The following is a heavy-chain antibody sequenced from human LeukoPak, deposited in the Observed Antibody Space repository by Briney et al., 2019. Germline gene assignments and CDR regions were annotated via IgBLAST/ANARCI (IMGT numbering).Heavy chain of an antibody. Sequence: SETLSLTCTVSGYSISRGHYWGWIRQSPGKGLEWIGSIYHSGSTYHSPSLKSRVTISVDTSKNQFSLKLSSVTAADTAVYYCARAVKGYNYGSGPFDYWGQGTLVTVSS. V-gene: IGHV4-38-2*02. D-gene: IGHD5-18*01. CDR3: ARAVKGYNYGSGPFDY. CDR1: GYSISRGHY. CDR2: IYHSGST. J-gene: IGHJ4*02.